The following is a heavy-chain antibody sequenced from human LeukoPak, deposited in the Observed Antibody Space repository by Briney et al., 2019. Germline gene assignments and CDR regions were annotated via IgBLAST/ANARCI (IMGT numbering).Heavy chain of an antibody. CDR2: ISGSGGST. J-gene: IGHJ6*02. V-gene: IGHV3-23*01. Sequence: GGSLRLSCAASGFTFSSYAMSWVRQAPGKGLEWVSAISGSGGSTYYADSGKGRFTISRDNSKNTLYLQMNSLRAEDTAVYYCAKGLRGDYYYGMDVWGQGTTVTVSS. CDR3: AKGLRGDYYYGMDV. CDR1: GFTFSSYA.